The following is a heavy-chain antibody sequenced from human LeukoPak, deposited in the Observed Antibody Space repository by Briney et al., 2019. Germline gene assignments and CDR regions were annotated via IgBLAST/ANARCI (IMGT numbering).Heavy chain of an antibody. D-gene: IGHD6-13*01. Sequence: ASVKVSCKASGYTFTGYYMHWVRQARGQGLEWMGWINPNSGGTNYAQKFQGRVTMNRDTSISTAYMELSRLRSDGTAVYYCVRGKRAAAGLFDYWGQGTLVTVSS. J-gene: IGHJ4*02. CDR2: INPNSGGT. V-gene: IGHV1-2*02. CDR3: VRGKRAAAGLFDY. CDR1: GYTFTGYY.